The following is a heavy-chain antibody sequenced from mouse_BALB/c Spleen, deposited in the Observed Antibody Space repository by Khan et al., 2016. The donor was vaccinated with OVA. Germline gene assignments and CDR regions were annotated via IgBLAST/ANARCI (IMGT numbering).Heavy chain of an antibody. J-gene: IGHJ4*01. CDR1: GYSITSDYA. CDR3: ARDGSRYNYAMDY. Sequence: VQLKESGPGLVKPSQSLSLTCTVTGYSITSDYAWNWIRQFPGNKLEWMGYISYSGSTNYNPALKSRISITRHTSKNQFFLQLNSVTTEDTATDYCARDGSRYNYAMDYWGHGTSVTVSS. V-gene: IGHV3-2*02. CDR2: ISYSGST. D-gene: IGHD2-3*01.